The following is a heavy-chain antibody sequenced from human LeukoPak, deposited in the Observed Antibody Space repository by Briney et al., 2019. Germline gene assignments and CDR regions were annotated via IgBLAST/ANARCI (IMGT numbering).Heavy chain of an antibody. CDR1: GGSISSSSYY. V-gene: IGHV4-39*01. CDR3: ARSGQGAAGVDY. J-gene: IGHJ4*02. CDR2: IYYSGST. Sequence: SETLSLTCTVSGGSISSSSYYWGWIRQPPGKGLEWIGSIYYSGSTYYNPSLKSRVTISVDTSKNQFSLKLSSVPAADTAVYYCARSGQGAAGVDYWGQGTLVSVSS. D-gene: IGHD6-13*01.